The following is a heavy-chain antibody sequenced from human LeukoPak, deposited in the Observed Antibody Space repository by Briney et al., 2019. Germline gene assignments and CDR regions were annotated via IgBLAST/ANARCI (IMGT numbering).Heavy chain of an antibody. CDR3: VKALRSSSGISGDLGY. CDR1: GFTFSSYA. J-gene: IGHJ4*02. Sequence: GGSLRLSCSASGFTFSSYAMHWVRQAPGKGLEYVSTVSGNGGSTYYADSVKGRFTISRDNSKNTLYLQMSSLRAEDTAVYYCVKALRSSSGISGDLGYWGQGTLVTVSS. V-gene: IGHV3-64D*09. CDR2: VSGNGGST. D-gene: IGHD6-6*01.